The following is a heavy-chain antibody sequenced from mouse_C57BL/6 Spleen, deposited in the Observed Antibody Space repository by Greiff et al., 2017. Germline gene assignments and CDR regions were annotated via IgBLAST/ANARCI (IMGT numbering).Heavy chain of an antibody. CDR1: GFNIKDYY. CDR2: IDPEDGDT. D-gene: IGHD1-1*01. Sequence: VQLKQSGAELVRPGASVKLSCTASGFNIKDYYMHWVKQRPEQGREWIGRIDPEDGDTEYAPKFQGKATMTADTSSNTAYLQLSSLTSEDTAVYYCLGSSLFAYWRQGTLVTVSA. V-gene: IGHV14-1*01. J-gene: IGHJ3*01. CDR3: LGSSLFAY.